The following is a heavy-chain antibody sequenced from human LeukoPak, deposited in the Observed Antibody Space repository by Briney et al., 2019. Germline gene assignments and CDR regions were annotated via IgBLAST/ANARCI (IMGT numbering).Heavy chain of an antibody. Sequence: KTSETLSLTCAVYGGSFSGYYWSWIRQPPGKGLEWIGEINHSGSTNYNPSLKSRVTISVDTSKNQFSLKLSSVTAADTAVYYCVVYRMSASYYFDYWGQGTLVTVSS. V-gene: IGHV4-34*01. CDR1: GGSFSGYY. CDR2: INHSGST. D-gene: IGHD5/OR15-5a*01. J-gene: IGHJ4*02. CDR3: VVYRMSASYYFDY.